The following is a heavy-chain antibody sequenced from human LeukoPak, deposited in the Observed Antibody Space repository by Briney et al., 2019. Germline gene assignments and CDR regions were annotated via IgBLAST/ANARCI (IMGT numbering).Heavy chain of an antibody. D-gene: IGHD2-2*01. CDR3: ATVGYCSSTSCSQGRDAFDI. CDR1: GYTFTSYH. Sequence: ASVKVSRKASGYTFTSYHMHWVRQAPGQGLEWMGIINPSGGSTSYAQKFQGRVTMTEDTSTDTAYMELSSLRSEDTAVYYCATVGYCSSTSCSQGRDAFDIWGQGTMVTVSS. V-gene: IGHV1-46*01. J-gene: IGHJ3*02. CDR2: INPSGGST.